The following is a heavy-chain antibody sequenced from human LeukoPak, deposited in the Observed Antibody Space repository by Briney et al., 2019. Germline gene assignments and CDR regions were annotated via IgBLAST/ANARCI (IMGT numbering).Heavy chain of an antibody. CDR2: ISGYNGDT. Sequence: ASVKVSCKASGYSFRAYAMTWVRQAPGQGLEWVGWISGYNGDTKYGQKFHGRVTMTRDTLTTTAYMELGSLRPDDTAVYYCARSPYGGNHFDYWGQGTLVTVSS. D-gene: IGHD4-23*01. V-gene: IGHV1-18*01. J-gene: IGHJ4*02. CDR1: GYSFRAYA. CDR3: ARSPYGGNHFDY.